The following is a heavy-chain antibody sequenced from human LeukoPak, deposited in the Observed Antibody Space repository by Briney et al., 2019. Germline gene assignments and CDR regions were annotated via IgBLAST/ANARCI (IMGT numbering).Heavy chain of an antibody. D-gene: IGHD4-17*01. CDR3: ARNGDLCLEY. V-gene: IGHV4-39*07. Sequence: SETLSLTCNVSGGTISTSSYYWGWIRQPPGKGLEWIGSIYYSGSTYYNPSLRSRVTISVDKSENQFSLKLSSVTAADTAVYYCARNGDLCLEYWGQGALVTVSS. J-gene: IGHJ4*02. CDR2: IYYSGST. CDR1: GGTISTSSYY.